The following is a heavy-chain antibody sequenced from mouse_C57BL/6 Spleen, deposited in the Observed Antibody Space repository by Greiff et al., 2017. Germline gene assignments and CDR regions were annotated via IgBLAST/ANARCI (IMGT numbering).Heavy chain of an antibody. CDR2: ISSGSSTI. CDR1: GFTFSDYG. V-gene: IGHV5-17*01. D-gene: IGHD4-1*01. J-gene: IGHJ4*01. CDR3: ARSLGRGAMDY. Sequence: EVMLVESGGGLVKPGGSLKLSCAASGFTFSDYGMHWVRQAPEKGLEWVAYISSGSSTIYYADTVKGRFTISRDNAKNTLFLQMTSLRSEDTAMYYCARSLGRGAMDYWGQGTSVTVSS.